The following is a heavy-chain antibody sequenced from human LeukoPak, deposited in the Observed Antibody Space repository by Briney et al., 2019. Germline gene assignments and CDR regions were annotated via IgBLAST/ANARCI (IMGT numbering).Heavy chain of an antibody. Sequence: GGSLRLSCAASGFTFSSYAMSWVRQAPGKGLEWVSAVYGSGGTTYYADSVKGRFTISRDNSKNTLYLQMNSLRAEDTAVYYCTTSGNYFGDYWGQGTPVTVSS. D-gene: IGHD1-26*01. V-gene: IGHV3-23*01. J-gene: IGHJ4*02. CDR2: VYGSGGTT. CDR3: TTSGNYFGDY. CDR1: GFTFSSYA.